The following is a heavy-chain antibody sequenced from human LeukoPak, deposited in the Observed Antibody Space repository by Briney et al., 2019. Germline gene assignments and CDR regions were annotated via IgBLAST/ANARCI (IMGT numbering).Heavy chain of an antibody. CDR3: MGYYDSSGYFHAEYFQH. V-gene: IGHV3-15*01. CDR1: GFTFSNAW. J-gene: IGHJ1*01. CDR2: IKSKTDGGTT. D-gene: IGHD3-22*01. Sequence: GGSLRLSCAASGFTFSNAWMSWVRQAPGKGLEWVGRIKSKTDGGTTDYAAPVKGRFTISRDDSKNTLYLQMNSLKTEDTAVYYCMGYYDSSGYFHAEYFQHWGQGTLVTVSS.